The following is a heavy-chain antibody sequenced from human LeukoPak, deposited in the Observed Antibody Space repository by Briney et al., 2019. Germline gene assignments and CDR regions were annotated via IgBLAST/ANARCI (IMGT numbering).Heavy chain of an antibody. V-gene: IGHV4-39*07. D-gene: IGHD3-10*01. CDR1: SGSISTSNYY. Sequence: TSETLSLTCTVSSGSISTSNYYWGWVRQPPGKALEWIGNIFYSGSTYYSPSLKSRVTISVDTSKNQFSLKLSSVTAADTAVYYCARSGSGSFDPWGQGTLVTVSS. CDR3: ARSGSGSFDP. CDR2: IFYSGST. J-gene: IGHJ5*02.